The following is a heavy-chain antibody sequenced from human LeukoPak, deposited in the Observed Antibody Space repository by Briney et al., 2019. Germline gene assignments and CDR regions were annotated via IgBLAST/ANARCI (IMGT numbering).Heavy chain of an antibody. J-gene: IGHJ4*02. CDR2: ISGSGGST. V-gene: IGHV3-23*01. CDR1: GFTFSTYA. D-gene: IGHD4-17*01. CDR3: AKRYGDYDLGGHDY. Sequence: SGGSLRLSCAASGFTFSTYAMNWVRQGPGMGLERVSGISGSGGSTYYADSVKGRFTISRDNSKNTLYLQMNSLRAEDTAVYYCAKRYGDYDLGGHDYWGQGTLVTVSS.